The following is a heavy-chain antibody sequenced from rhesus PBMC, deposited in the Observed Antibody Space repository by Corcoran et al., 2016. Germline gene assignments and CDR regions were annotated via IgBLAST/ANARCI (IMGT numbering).Heavy chain of an antibody. CDR2: IDPSDSDT. D-gene: IGHD1-44*01. J-gene: IGHJ4*01. Sequence: EVQLVQSGAEVKRPGEAPKISGKSSGYSFTSYWSSWVRQLPGKVLEWMGAIDPSDSDTSYSPSFQGQVTISADKSSSTAYLQWSSLKASDTATYYCAKSVGDYWGQGVLVTVSS. V-gene: IGHV5-20*02. CDR3: AKSVGDY. CDR1: GYSFTSYW.